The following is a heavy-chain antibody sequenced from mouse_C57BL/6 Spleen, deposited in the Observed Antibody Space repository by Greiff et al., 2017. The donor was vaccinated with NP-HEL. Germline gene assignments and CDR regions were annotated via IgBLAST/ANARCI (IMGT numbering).Heavy chain of an antibody. CDR3: AGYDGAY. V-gene: IGHV5-17*01. D-gene: IGHD2-3*01. CDR1: GFTFSDYG. J-gene: IGHJ3*01. CDR2: ISSGSSTI. Sequence: EVKLMESGGGLVKPGGSLKLSCAASGFTFSDYGMHWVRQAPEKGLEWVAYISSGSSTIYYADTVKGRFTISRDNAENTLFLQMTSLGSEDTARYYCAGYDGAYWGQGTLVTVS.